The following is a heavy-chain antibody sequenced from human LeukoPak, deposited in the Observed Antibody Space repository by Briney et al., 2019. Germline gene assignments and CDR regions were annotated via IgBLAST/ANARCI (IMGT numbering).Heavy chain of an antibody. CDR3: ARMEYYDFWSGYLSTYYYGMDV. CDR1: GGSISSGGYY. Sequence: SETLSLTCTVSGGSISSGGYYWSWIRQPPGKGLEWIGEINHSGSTNYNPSLKSRVTISVDTSKNQFSLKLSSVTAADTAVYYCARMEYYDFWSGYLSTYYYGMDVWGQGTTVTVSS. CDR2: INHSGST. J-gene: IGHJ6*02. V-gene: IGHV4-39*07. D-gene: IGHD3-3*01.